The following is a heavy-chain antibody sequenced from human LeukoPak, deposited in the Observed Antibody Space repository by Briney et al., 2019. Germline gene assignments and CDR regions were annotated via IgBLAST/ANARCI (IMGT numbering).Heavy chain of an antibody. V-gene: IGHV4-31*03. D-gene: IGHD3-9*01. CDR1: GGSISSGGYY. Sequence: PSQTLSLTCTVSGGSISSGGYYWSWIRQHPGKGLEWIGYIYYSGSTYYNPSLKSRVTISVDTSKNQFSLKLSSVTAADTAVYYCARRPLPGILTGYRKYYYYYGMDVWGQGTTVTVAS. CDR2: IYYSGST. CDR3: ARRPLPGILTGYRKYYYYYGMDV. J-gene: IGHJ6*02.